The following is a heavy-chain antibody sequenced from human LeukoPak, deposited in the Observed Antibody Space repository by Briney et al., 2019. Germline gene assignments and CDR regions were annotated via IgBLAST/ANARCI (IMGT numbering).Heavy chain of an antibody. J-gene: IGHJ4*02. V-gene: IGHV4-34*01. CDR1: GGSFSGYY. D-gene: IGHD5/OR15-5a*01. Sequence: SETLSLTCAVYGGSFSGYYWSWIRQPPGKGLEWIGEINHSGSTNYNPSLKSRVTISVETSKNQFSLSLTSVTAADTAVYFCATLVSTRYYFDYWGQGTLVTVSS. CDR3: ATLVSTRYYFDY. CDR2: INHSGST.